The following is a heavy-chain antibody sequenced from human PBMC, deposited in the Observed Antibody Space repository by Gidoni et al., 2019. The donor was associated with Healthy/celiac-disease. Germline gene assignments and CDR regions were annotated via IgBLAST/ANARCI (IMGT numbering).Heavy chain of an antibody. Sequence: QLQLQESGPGLVKPSETLSLTCTVSGGPIRSSSYYWGWIRQPPGKGLEWIGSIYYSGSTYYNPSLKSRVTISVDTSKNQFSLKLSSVTAADTAVYYCARLKDRVVRGVIGNWFDPWGQGTLVTVSS. CDR1: GGPIRSSSYY. CDR2: IYYSGST. D-gene: IGHD3-10*01. V-gene: IGHV4-39*01. J-gene: IGHJ5*02. CDR3: ARLKDRVVRGVIGNWFDP.